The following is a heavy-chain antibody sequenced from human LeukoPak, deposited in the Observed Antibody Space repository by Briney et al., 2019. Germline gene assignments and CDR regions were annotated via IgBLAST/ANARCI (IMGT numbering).Heavy chain of an antibody. V-gene: IGHV3-23*01. CDR3: AKSKGSRWWDYFDY. J-gene: IGHJ4*02. CDR2: ISGSSGST. CDR1: GFTFRSYA. Sequence: GGSLRLSCAASGFTFRSYAMSWVRQAPGKGLEWVSAISGSSGSTYYADSVKGRFTISRDNSKNTLYLQMNSLRAEDTALYSCAKSKGSRWWDYFDYWGQGTLVTVSS. D-gene: IGHD6-13*01.